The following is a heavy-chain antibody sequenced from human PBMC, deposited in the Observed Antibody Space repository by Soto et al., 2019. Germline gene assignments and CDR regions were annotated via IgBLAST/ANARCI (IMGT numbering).Heavy chain of an antibody. J-gene: IGHJ4*01. CDR1: GGSISSGGYS. CDR2: IYHSGRT. Sequence: TSETLSLTCAVSGGSISSGGYSWSWIRQPPGKGLEWIGYIYHSGRTYYNPSLKSRVTISVDRSKNQFSLKLSSVTASDTAVYYCARVPDYWRHGTLVTVSS. CDR3: ARVPDY. D-gene: IGHD2-2*01. V-gene: IGHV4-30-2*01.